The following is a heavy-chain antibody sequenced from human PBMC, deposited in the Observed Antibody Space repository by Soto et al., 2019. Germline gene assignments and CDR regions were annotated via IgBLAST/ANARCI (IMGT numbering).Heavy chain of an antibody. D-gene: IGHD3-10*01. CDR2: IYYSGST. CDR1: GGSISSGGYY. V-gene: IGHV4-31*03. J-gene: IGHJ3*02. Sequence: SETLSLTCTVSGGSISSGGYYWSWIRQHPGKGLEWIGYIYYSGSTYYNPSLKSRVTISVDTSKNQFSLKLSSVTAADTAVYYCARDPDYYGSGGDAFDIWGQGTMVTVSS. CDR3: ARDPDYYGSGGDAFDI.